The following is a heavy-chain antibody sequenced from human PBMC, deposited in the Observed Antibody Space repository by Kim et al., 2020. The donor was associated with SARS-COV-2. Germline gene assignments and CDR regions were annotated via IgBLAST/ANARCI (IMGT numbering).Heavy chain of an antibody. CDR3: ARCPLVTTGYYYYGMDV. V-gene: IGHV3-74*01. D-gene: IGHD4-17*01. J-gene: IGHJ6*02. Sequence: VKGRLTISRDNAKTTLYLQMNSLRAEDTAVYYCARCPLVTTGYYYYGMDVWGQGPTVTVSS.